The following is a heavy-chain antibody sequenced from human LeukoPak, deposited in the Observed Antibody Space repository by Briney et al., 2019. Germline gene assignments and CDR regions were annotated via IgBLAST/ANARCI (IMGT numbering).Heavy chain of an antibody. CDR2: IRYDGSNK. CDR3: AKGFYYYDSSGYHAGY. CDR1: GFTFSSYG. Sequence: GGSLRLSCAASGFTFSSYGMHWVRQAPGKGLEWVAFIRYDGSNKYYADSVKGRFTISRDNSKNTLYLQMNSLRAEDAAVYYCAKGFYYYDSSGYHAGYWGQGTLVTVSS. V-gene: IGHV3-30*02. D-gene: IGHD3-22*01. J-gene: IGHJ4*02.